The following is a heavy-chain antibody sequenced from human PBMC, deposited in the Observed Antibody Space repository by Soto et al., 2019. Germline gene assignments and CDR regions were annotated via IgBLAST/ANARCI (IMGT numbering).Heavy chain of an antibody. CDR3: IWGGTPSDF. J-gene: IGHJ4*02. V-gene: IGHV1-18*01. CDR1: GYTFTNFG. D-gene: IGHD3-16*01. Sequence: QVQLVQSGAEVKKPAASVKVSCKASGYTFTNFGISWVRQAPGQWLEWMVWISAYNGNTIYAQNFHCRATMTTDSSLSTVYMVLWILRTDDTPVYYCIWGGTPSDFWGQRTMLAASS. CDR2: ISAYNGNT.